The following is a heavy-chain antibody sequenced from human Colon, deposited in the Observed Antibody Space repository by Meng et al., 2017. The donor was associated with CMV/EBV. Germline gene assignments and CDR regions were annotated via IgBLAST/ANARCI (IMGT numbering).Heavy chain of an antibody. CDR3: ARARGGANHYYHGMDV. J-gene: IGHJ6*02. CDR2: ILPVLDVG. D-gene: IGHD4/OR15-4a*01. Sequence: SVKVSCKASGGTFSTNAITWVRQAPGHGLEWMGGILPVLDVGHHAQKFQGRVTITADKSTSTAYMELSSLRSDDTVVYCCARARGGANHYYHGMDVWGQGTTVTVSS. CDR1: GGTFSTNA. V-gene: IGHV1-69*10.